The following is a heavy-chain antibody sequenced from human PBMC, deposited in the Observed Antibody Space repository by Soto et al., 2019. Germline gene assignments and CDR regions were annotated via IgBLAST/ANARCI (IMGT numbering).Heavy chain of an antibody. CDR3: ARENLAAADIGFWFDP. CDR1: GGSISSGDYY. J-gene: IGHJ5*02. CDR2: IYYSGST. D-gene: IGHD6-13*01. V-gene: IGHV4-30-4*01. Sequence: QVQLQESGPGLVKPSQTLSLTCTVSGGSISSGDYYWSWIRQPPGKGLEWIGYIYYSGSTYYNPSLKSRVTIAVDTSKNQFSLKLSSVTAADTAVYYCARENLAAADIGFWFDPWGQGTLVTVSS.